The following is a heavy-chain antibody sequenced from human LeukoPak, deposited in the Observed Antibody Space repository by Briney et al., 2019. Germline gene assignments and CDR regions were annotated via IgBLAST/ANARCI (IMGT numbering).Heavy chain of an antibody. CDR1: GYTFTGYY. D-gene: IGHD6-6*01. V-gene: IGHV1-2*02. Sequence: GASVKVSCKASGYTFTGYYMHWVRQAPGQGLEWMGWINPNSGGTNYAQKFQGRVTMTRDTSISTAYMELSRLRSDDTAVYYCARVEYSSSYPRFGYWGQGTLVTVSS. CDR3: ARVEYSSSYPRFGY. J-gene: IGHJ4*02. CDR2: INPNSGGT.